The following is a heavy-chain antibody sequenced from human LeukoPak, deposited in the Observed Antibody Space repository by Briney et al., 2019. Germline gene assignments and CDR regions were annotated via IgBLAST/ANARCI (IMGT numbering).Heavy chain of an antibody. CDR3: ARDRTIVGATGPAFDI. Sequence: SVRVSCKASGGTFSSYAISWVRQAPGQGLEWMGRIIPILGIANYAQKFQGRVTITADKSTSTAYMELSSLRSEDTAVYYCARDRTIVGATGPAFDIWGQGTMVTVSS. D-gene: IGHD1-26*01. V-gene: IGHV1-69*04. CDR2: IIPILGIA. J-gene: IGHJ3*02. CDR1: GGTFSSYA.